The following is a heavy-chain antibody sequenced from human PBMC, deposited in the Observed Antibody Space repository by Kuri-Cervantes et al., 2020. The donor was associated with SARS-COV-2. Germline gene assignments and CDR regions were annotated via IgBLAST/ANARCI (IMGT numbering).Heavy chain of an antibody. CDR2: IKQDGSEK. V-gene: IGHV3-7*01. CDR3: ARVVYSSYPGGLRV. CDR1: GFTVSSNY. J-gene: IGHJ6*04. Sequence: GESLKISCAASGFTVSSNYMSWVRQAPGKGLEWVANIKQDGSEKYYVDSMKGRFTISRDNAKNSLYLQMNSLRAEDTAVYYCARVVYSSYPGGLRVWGKGTTVTVSS. D-gene: IGHD6-6*01.